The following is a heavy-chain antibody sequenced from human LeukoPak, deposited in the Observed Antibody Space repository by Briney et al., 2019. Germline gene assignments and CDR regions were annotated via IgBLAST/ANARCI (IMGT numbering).Heavy chain of an antibody. CDR1: GYTFTGYY. Sequence: ASVKVSCKASGYTFTGYYMHWVRQAPGQGLEWMGWINPNSGGTNYAQKFQGRVTMTRDTSTSTVYMELSSLRSEDTAVYYCARDLEGIAVAGMDYWGQGTLVTVSS. D-gene: IGHD6-19*01. J-gene: IGHJ4*02. CDR2: INPNSGGT. V-gene: IGHV1-2*02. CDR3: ARDLEGIAVAGMDY.